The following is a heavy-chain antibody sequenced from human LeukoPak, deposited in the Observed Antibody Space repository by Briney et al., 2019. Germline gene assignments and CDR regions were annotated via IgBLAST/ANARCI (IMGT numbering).Heavy chain of an antibody. J-gene: IGHJ4*02. D-gene: IGHD5-18*01. CDR1: GFTFSSYW. CDR3: AGGGGYSYGPLDY. Sequence: PGGSLRLSCAASGFTFSSYWMHWVRQAPGKGLVWVSRINSDGSSTSYADSVKGRFTISRDNAKNTLYLQMNSLRAEDTAVYYCAGGGGYSYGPLDYWGQGTLVTVSS. CDR2: INSDGSST. V-gene: IGHV3-74*01.